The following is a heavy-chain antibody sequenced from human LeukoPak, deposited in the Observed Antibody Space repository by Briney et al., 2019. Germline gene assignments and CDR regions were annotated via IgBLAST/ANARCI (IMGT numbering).Heavy chain of an antibody. CDR1: GGTFSSYA. V-gene: IGHV1-69*13. Sequence: ASVKVSCKASGGTFSSYAISWVRQAPGQGLEWMGGIIPIFGTANYAQKFQGRVTITADESTSTAYMGLSSLRSEDTAVYYCAGYDYIWGSYRFFSYWGQGTLVTVSS. J-gene: IGHJ4*02. CDR2: IIPIFGTA. CDR3: AGYDYIWGSYRFFSY. D-gene: IGHD3-16*02.